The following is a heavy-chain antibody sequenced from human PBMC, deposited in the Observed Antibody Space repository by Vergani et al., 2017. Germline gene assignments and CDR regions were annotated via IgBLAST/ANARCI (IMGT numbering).Heavy chain of an antibody. V-gene: IGHV4-39*01. D-gene: IGHD5-18*01. CDR3: ARQFWGGGGYRFDH. CDR1: GTSISGSSDY. Sequence: QLQLQESGPGLLKPSETLSLTCSVSGTSISGSSDYWGWIRQPPGKGLEWIGSIFYTGTSYYNPSLESRATNSVATSKNQFSLKLKSVTAADTAVYYCARQFWGGGGYRFDHWVQGTLVTVSS. J-gene: IGHJ4*02. CDR2: IFYTGTS.